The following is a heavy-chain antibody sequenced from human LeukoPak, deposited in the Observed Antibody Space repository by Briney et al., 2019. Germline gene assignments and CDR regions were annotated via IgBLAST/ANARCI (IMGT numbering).Heavy chain of an antibody. V-gene: IGHV1-46*01. Sequence: ASVKVSCTASGYTFISYYIHWVRQAPGQGREWMGIINTSYGSTTYAQKFQGRVTMVRDTSTSTVYMELSSLRSEDTAVYYCFTGLKDYNGMDVWGQGTTVTVSS. D-gene: IGHD3-10*01. CDR1: GYTFISYY. CDR2: INTSYGST. J-gene: IGHJ6*02. CDR3: FTGLKDYNGMDV.